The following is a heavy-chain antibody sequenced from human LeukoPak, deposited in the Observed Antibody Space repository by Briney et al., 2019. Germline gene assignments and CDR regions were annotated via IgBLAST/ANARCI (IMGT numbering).Heavy chain of an antibody. D-gene: IGHD3-10*01. J-gene: IGHJ3*02. Sequence: SQTLSLTCTVSGGSISSGGYYWSWIRQPPGKGLEWIGYIYHSGSTYYNPSLKSRVTISVDRSKNQFSLKLSSVTAADTAVYYCARDIGELGAFDIWGQGTMVTVSS. CDR2: IYHSGST. CDR3: ARDIGELGAFDI. CDR1: GGSISSGGYY. V-gene: IGHV4-30-2*01.